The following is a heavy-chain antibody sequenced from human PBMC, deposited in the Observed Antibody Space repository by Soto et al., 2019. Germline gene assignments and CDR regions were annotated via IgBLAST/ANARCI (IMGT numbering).Heavy chain of an antibody. Sequence: QVQLVQSGAEVKKPGASVKVSCKDSGYTFTSYGLSWVRQAPGQGLECMGWISAYNGNTNYAQKIRGRVTVTTDTATSTAYMELRSMRSDVTAVYYCARESSSSCHDYWGQGTLVTVAS. CDR2: ISAYNGNT. V-gene: IGHV1-18*01. CDR3: ARESSSSCHDY. J-gene: IGHJ4*02. CDR1: GYTFTSYG. D-gene: IGHD6-13*01.